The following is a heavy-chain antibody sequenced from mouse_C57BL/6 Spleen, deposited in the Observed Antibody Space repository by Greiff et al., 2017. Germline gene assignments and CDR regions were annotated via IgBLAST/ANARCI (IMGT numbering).Heavy chain of an antibody. V-gene: IGHV1-50*01. CDR3: ARRPTGPFDY. CDR2: IDPSDSYT. J-gene: IGHJ2*01. D-gene: IGHD4-1*02. Sequence: QVQLQQPGAELVKPGASVKLSCKASGYTFTSYWMQWVKQRPGQGLEWIGEIDPSDSYTNYNQKFKGKATLTVDTSSSTAYMQLSSLTSEDSAVYYCARRPTGPFDYWGQGTTLTVSS. CDR1: GYTFTSYW.